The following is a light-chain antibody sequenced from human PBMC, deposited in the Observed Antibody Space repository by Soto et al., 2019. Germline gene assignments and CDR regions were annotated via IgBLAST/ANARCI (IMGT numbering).Light chain of an antibody. J-gene: IGKJ1*01. Sequence: DIQMTQSPSSLSASVGDRVSITCRASQSISTYLSWYQQKPGKAPKVLIYATSTLQSGVPSGFSGSGSGIDFTLTISALQPDDFAIYYCQQSYSSPRTFGQGTKVEVK. V-gene: IGKV1-39*01. CDR1: QSISTY. CDR2: ATS. CDR3: QQSYSSPRT.